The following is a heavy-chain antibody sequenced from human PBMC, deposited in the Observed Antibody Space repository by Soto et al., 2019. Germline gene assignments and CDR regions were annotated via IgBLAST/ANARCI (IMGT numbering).Heavy chain of an antibody. D-gene: IGHD3-22*01. CDR1: GFAFSSYA. CDR3: AKKPTPYFYDSSGYRRVNWFDP. V-gene: IGHV3-23*01. CDR2: ISGSGGST. Sequence: GGSLRLSCAASGFAFSSYAMSWVRQAPGKGLEWVSAISGSGGSTYYADSVKGRFTISRDNSKNTLYLQMNSLRAEDTAVYYCAKKPTPYFYDSSGYRRVNWFDPWGQGTLVTVSS. J-gene: IGHJ5*02.